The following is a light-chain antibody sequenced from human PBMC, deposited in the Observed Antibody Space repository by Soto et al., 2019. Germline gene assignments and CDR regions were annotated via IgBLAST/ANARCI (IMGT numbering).Light chain of an antibody. V-gene: IGKV1-5*01. Sequence: DIQMPQSPSTLSASVGDRVSITCRASQSISSWLAWYQQKPGKAPKLLIYDASSLESGVPSRFSGSGSGTDVTLTISSLQPEEFATYYCQQSYSTPRTFGQGTKVDI. J-gene: IGKJ1*01. CDR3: QQSYSTPRT. CDR2: DAS. CDR1: QSISSW.